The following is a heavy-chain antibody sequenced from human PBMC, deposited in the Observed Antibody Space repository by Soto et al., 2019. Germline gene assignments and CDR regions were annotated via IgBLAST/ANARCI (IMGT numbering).Heavy chain of an antibody. D-gene: IGHD5-18*01. CDR2: INPNNGAT. J-gene: IGHJ2*01. CDR3: ARSAKAMVLVYFDL. Sequence: VASVKVSCKASGYTFTDYHIHWVRQAPGQGLEWMAWINPNNGATNSAKKFQGRVIMTRDTSIGTAYMSLSGLRSDDTAVYYCARSAKAMVLVYFDLWGRGTLVTVSS. CDR1: GYTFTDYH. V-gene: IGHV1-2*02.